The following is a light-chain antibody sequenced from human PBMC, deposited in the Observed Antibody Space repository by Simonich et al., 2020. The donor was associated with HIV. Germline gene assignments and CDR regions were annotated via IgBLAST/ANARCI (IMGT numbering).Light chain of an antibody. Sequence: DIVMTQSPLSLSVTPGQPASISCKSSQSLLHTDGKTCLYWYLQKPGQSPQLLIYEVSNRVSGVPDRFSGSGSVTDFTLKISRVEAEDVGLYYCMQYIHLPWTFGQGTKVEIK. CDR1: QSLLHTDGKTC. CDR2: EVS. J-gene: IGKJ1*01. V-gene: IGKV2-29*02. CDR3: MQYIHLPWT.